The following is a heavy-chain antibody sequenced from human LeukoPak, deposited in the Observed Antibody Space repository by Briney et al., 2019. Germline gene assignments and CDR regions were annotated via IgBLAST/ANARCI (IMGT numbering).Heavy chain of an antibody. J-gene: IGHJ4*02. CDR2: NYLDDDK. V-gene: IGHV2-5*02. CDR3: AHAYDYIWGSYRSLPFDY. D-gene: IGHD3-16*02. Sequence: SGPTLVNPPQTLTLTCNFSGFSLRAPGLGVGWIRQPPGKALEWLSLNYLDDDKRYSPSLKSRLTITKDTSKNQVVLTMTNMDPVDTATYYCAHAYDYIWGSYRSLPFDYWGQGTLVTVSS. CDR1: GFSLRAPGLG.